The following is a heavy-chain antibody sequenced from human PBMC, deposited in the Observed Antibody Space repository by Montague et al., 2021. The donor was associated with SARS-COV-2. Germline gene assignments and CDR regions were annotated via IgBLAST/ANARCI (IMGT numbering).Heavy chain of an antibody. CDR2: SRYGGTS. V-gene: IGHV4-39*01. CDR3: ARQDIQLRFDL. J-gene: IGHJ2*01. D-gene: IGHD1-1*01. CDR1: SGSISNGIYY. Sequence: ETLSLTCTVSSGSISNGIYYWGWIRQPPGKGPEWIGGSRYGGTSYYNPSLKSRVTISIDTSKNQCSLKMTAVTAADTAVYFCARQDIQLRFDLWGRGTLVTVSS.